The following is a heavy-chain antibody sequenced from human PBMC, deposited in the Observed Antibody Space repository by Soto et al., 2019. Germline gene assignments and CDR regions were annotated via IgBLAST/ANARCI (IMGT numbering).Heavy chain of an antibody. CDR3: ARLTDYDSSPRDYYYYGMDV. CDR1: GGTFSSYA. Sequence: VASVKVSCKASGGTFSSYAISWVRQAPGQGLEWMGGIIPIFGTANYAQKFQGRVTITADESTSTAYMELSSLRSEDTAVYYCARLTDYDSSPRDYYYYGMDVWGQGTTVTVSS. CDR2: IIPIFGTA. D-gene: IGHD3-22*01. V-gene: IGHV1-69*13. J-gene: IGHJ6*02.